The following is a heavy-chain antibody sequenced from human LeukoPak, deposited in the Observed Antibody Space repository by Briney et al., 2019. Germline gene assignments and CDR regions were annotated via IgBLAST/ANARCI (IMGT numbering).Heavy chain of an antibody. CDR3: ARDRSPGYSSGWYRGFDP. Sequence: SETLSLTCTVSGGSISSYYWSWIRQPAGKGLEWIGLIYTSGSTDYNPSLKSRVTMSVDTSKNQFSLKLSSVTAADTAVYYCARDRSPGYSSGWYRGFDPWGQGTLVTVSS. D-gene: IGHD6-19*01. V-gene: IGHV4-4*07. CDR2: IYTSGST. CDR1: GGSISSYY. J-gene: IGHJ5*02.